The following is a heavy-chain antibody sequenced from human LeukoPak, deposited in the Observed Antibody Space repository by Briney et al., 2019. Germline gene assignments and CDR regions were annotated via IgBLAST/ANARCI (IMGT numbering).Heavy chain of an antibody. CDR2: INPNSGGT. Sequence: ASVKVSCKASGYTFTGYYMHWVRQAPGRGLEWMGWINPNSGGTNYAQKFQGRVTMTRDTSISTAYMELSRLRSDDTAVYYCARDSVEMATIGVYYYYYYMDVWGKGTTVTVSS. V-gene: IGHV1-2*02. CDR3: ARDSVEMATIGVYYYYYYMDV. J-gene: IGHJ6*03. CDR1: GYTFTGYY. D-gene: IGHD5-24*01.